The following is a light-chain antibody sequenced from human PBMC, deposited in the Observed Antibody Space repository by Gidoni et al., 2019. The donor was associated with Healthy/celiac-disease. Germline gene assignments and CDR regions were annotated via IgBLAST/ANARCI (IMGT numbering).Light chain of an antibody. V-gene: IGKV3D-20*01. CDR1: QSVSSSY. CDR2: DAS. Sequence: EIVLTQSPATLSLSPGESATLSCGVSQSVSSSYLAWYQQKPGLAPRLLIYDASSRATGIPDRFSGSGSGTDCTLTISRLEPEDFAVYYCQQYGSSPLTCGGGTKVEIK. CDR3: QQYGSSPLT. J-gene: IGKJ4*01.